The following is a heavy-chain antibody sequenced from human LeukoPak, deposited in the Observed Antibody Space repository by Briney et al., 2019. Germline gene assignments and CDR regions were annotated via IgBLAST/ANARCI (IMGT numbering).Heavy chain of an antibody. CDR2: ISYDGSNK. CDR3: ARGVYGGNPDY. J-gene: IGHJ4*02. Sequence: GGSLRLSCAASGFTFSSYAMHWVRQAPGKGLEWVAVISYDGSNKYYADSVKGRFTISRDNSKNTLYLQMNSLRAEDTAVYYCARGVYGGNPDYWGQGTLVTVSS. V-gene: IGHV3-30-3*01. D-gene: IGHD4-23*01. CDR1: GFTFSSYA.